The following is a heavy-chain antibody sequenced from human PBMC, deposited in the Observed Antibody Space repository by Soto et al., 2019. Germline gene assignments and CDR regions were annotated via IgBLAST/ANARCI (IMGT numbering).Heavy chain of an antibody. D-gene: IGHD3-22*01. Sequence: VASVKVSCKASGYTFTSYDINWVRQATGQGLAWMGWMNPNSGNTGYAQKFQGRVTMTRNTSISTAYMELSSLRSEDTAVYYCARASSGYYYYYYYYYGMDVWGQGTTVTVSS. J-gene: IGHJ6*02. V-gene: IGHV1-8*01. CDR1: GYTFTSYD. CDR2: MNPNSGNT. CDR3: ARASSGYYYYYYYYYGMDV.